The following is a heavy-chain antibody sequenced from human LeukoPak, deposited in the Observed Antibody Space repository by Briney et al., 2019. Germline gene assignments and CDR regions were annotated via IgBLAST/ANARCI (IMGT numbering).Heavy chain of an antibody. J-gene: IGHJ4*02. CDR1: GFTFSSYW. D-gene: IGHD3-3*01. Sequence: HSGGSLRLSCAASGFTFSSYWMHWVRQAPGKGLVWVSRINSDGSSTSYADSVKGRFTISRDNAKNTLYLQMNSLRAEDTAVYYCAKEKAYDFWSGYLVYWGQGTLVTVSS. CDR2: INSDGSST. V-gene: IGHV3-74*01. CDR3: AKEKAYDFWSGYLVY.